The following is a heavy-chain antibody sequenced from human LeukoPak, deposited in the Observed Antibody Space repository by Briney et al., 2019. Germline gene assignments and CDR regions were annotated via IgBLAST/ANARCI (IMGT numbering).Heavy chain of an antibody. Sequence: GGSLRLSCAASGFTFSTYGMHWVRQAPGKGLEWVAVLSYDGSEKYYADSVKGRCTISRDNSKNTVYLQMNSPRDEDTAVYYCAKSSSGWYGGFDYWGQGTLVTVSS. CDR2: LSYDGSEK. J-gene: IGHJ4*02. CDR1: GFTFSTYG. D-gene: IGHD6-19*01. V-gene: IGHV3-30*18. CDR3: AKSSSGWYGGFDY.